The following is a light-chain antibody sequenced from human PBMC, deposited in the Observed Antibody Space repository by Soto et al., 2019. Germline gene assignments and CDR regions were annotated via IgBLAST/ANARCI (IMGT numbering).Light chain of an antibody. CDR3: CSYAGTFYV. CDR2: DVS. V-gene: IGLV2-11*01. Sequence: QSVLTQPRSVSGSRGQSVTISCTGTSSDFGGYNYVSWYQHHPGKAPKLMIYDVSERPSGVPDRFSGSKSGNTASLTISGLQAEDEADYYCCSYAGTFYVFGTGTKVTVL. CDR1: SSDFGGYNY. J-gene: IGLJ1*01.